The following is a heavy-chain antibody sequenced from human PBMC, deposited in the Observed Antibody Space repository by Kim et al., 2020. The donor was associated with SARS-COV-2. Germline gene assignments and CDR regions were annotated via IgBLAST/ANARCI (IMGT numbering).Heavy chain of an antibody. V-gene: IGHV1-69*01. J-gene: IGHJ4*02. Sequence: AQKFQGGVTITADESTSTAYMELSSLRSEDTAVYYCARDPGYSSSWYFDYWGQGTLVTVSS. CDR3: ARDPGYSSSWYFDY. D-gene: IGHD6-13*01.